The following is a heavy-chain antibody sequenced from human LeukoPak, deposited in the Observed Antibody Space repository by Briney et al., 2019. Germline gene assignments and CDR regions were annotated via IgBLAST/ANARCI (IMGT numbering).Heavy chain of an antibody. CDR3: ARGAGSGAMRYYYCYMDV. Sequence: GGSLRLSCAASGFTFSSYSMKWVRQAPGKGVEWVSYISSSSSTIYYADSVKGRFTISRDNAKNSLYPQMNSLRAEDTAVYYCARGAGSGAMRYYYCYMDVWGKGTTVTVSS. J-gene: IGHJ6*03. V-gene: IGHV3-48*04. CDR1: GFTFSSYS. D-gene: IGHD3-16*01. CDR2: ISSSSSTI.